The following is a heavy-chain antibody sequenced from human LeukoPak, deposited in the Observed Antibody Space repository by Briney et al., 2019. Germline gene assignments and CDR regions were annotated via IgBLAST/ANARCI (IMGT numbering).Heavy chain of an antibody. J-gene: IGHJ5*02. D-gene: IGHD6-13*01. CDR1: GFTLTRYY. CDR3: ARTRYSRWIESWFDP. Sequence: GASVKVSGRASGFTLTRYYMHWVRQAPGQGLEWMGIINPSGGSTSYAQNFQGRVTMTRDTSTSTAYLELYSLRSEDTAMYYCARTRYSRWIESWFDPWGQGTQVTVSS. CDR2: INPSGGST. V-gene: IGHV1-46*01.